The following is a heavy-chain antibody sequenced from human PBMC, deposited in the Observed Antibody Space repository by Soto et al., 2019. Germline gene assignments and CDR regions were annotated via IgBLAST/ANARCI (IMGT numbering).Heavy chain of an antibody. D-gene: IGHD6-19*01. CDR1: GFTFTTYA. CDR3: AKEALTVAGNNFDS. V-gene: IGHV3-23*01. CDR2: IRGSGAGT. J-gene: IGHJ4*02. Sequence: LLESGGGLVQPGGSLRLSCAASGFTFTTYAMGWVRQAPGKGLGWVSSIRGSGAGTFYADSVKGRFTISRDNAKKMVYLQMNGLRADDTALYYCAKEALTVAGNNFDSWGQGTLVTVSS.